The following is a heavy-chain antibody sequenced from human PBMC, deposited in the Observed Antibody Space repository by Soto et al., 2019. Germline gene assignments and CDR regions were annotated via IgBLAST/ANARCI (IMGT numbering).Heavy chain of an antibody. CDR1: GGSISSSY. CDR2: IYYSGST. D-gene: IGHD2-15*01. Sequence: SETLSLTCTVSGGSISSSYWSWIRQPPGKGLEWIGHIYYSGSTNYNPSLKSRVTISVDTSKNQISLKLSSVTAADTAVYYCATTPRILYGMDVWGQGTTVTVSS. V-gene: IGHV4-59*01. J-gene: IGHJ6*02. CDR3: ATTPRILYGMDV.